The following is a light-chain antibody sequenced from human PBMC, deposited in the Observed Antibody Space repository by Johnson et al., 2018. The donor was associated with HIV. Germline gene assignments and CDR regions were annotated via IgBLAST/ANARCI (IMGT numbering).Light chain of an antibody. Sequence: QPVLTQPPSVSAAPGQKVTISCSGSNSNIGNNYVSWYQQFPGTAPKLLIYDNNKRPSGIPDRFSGSKSGTSANLGISGLQTGDEADYYCGTLDSSLRATCVFGTVTKVTVL. J-gene: IGLJ1*01. CDR1: NSNIGNNY. CDR2: DNN. V-gene: IGLV1-51*01. CDR3: GTLDSSLRATCV.